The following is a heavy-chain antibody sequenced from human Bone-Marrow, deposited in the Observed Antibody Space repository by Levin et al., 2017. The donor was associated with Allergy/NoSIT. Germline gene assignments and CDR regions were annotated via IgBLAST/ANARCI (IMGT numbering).Heavy chain of an antibody. D-gene: IGHD3-10*01. Sequence: SCAASGFTFSSYAMSWVRQAPGKGLEWVSAISGSGGSTYYADSVKGRFTISRDNSKNTLYLQMNSLRAEDTAVYYCAKSKSGIRVSGAFDIWGQGTMVTVSS. V-gene: IGHV3-23*01. CDR3: AKSKSGIRVSGAFDI. J-gene: IGHJ3*02. CDR1: GFTFSSYA. CDR2: ISGSGGST.